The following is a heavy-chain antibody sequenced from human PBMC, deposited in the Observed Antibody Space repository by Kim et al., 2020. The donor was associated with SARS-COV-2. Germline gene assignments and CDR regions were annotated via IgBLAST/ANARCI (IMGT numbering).Heavy chain of an antibody. CDR2: SGGTT. CDR3: AKDFASDY. D-gene: IGHD3-3*01. V-gene: IGHV3-23*01. J-gene: IGHJ4*02. Sequence: SGGTTHYADSVKGGFTISRDKSKKTLDLQMNILRAEDTALYYCAKDFASDYWGQGTLVTVSS.